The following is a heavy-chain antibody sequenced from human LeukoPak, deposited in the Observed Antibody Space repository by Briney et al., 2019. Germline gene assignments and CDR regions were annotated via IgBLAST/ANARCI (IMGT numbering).Heavy chain of an antibody. CDR1: GYTFTSYG. CDR3: ARDEEYCSGGSCEYWFDP. CDR2: ISAYNGNT. Sequence: ASVKVSCKASGYTFTSYGISWVRQAPGQGLEWMGWISAYNGNTNYAQKLQGRVTMTPDTSTSTAYMELRSLRSDDTAVYYCARDEEYCSGGSCEYWFDPWGQGTLVTVSS. D-gene: IGHD2-15*01. V-gene: IGHV1-18*01. J-gene: IGHJ5*02.